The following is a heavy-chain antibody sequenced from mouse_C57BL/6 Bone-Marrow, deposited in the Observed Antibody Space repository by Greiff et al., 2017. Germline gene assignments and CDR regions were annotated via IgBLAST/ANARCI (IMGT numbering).Heavy chain of an antibody. V-gene: IGHV1-55*01. CDR1: GYTFTSYW. CDR2: IYPGSGST. D-gene: IGHD1-1*01. J-gene: IGHJ1*03. Sequence: QVQLKQPGAELVKPGASVKMSCKASGYTFTSYWITWVKQRPGQGLEWIGDIYPGSGSTNYNEKFKSKATLTVDTSSSTAYMQLSSLTAEDSAVYYCARSGVVATYWYFDVWGTGTTVTVSS. CDR3: ARSGVVATYWYFDV.